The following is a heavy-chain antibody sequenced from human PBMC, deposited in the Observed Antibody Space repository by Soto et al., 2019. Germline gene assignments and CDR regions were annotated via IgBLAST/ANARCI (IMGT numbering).Heavy chain of an antibody. J-gene: IGHJ5*02. CDR2: ISAYNGNT. CDR1: GYTFTSYG. D-gene: IGHD2-15*01. V-gene: IGHV1-18*01. Sequence: ASVKVSCKASGYTFTSYGISWVRQAPGQGLEWMGWISAYNGNTNYAQKLQGRVTMTTDTSTSTAYMELRSLRSDDTAVYYCARDCGFEAAEYNWFDPWGQRTLVTVSS. CDR3: ARDCGFEAAEYNWFDP.